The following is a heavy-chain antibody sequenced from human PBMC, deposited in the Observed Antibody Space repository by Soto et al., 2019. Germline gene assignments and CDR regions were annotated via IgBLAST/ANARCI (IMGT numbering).Heavy chain of an antibody. CDR3: VRDRDLYRDMFHADL. V-gene: IGHV3-48*02. CDR1: GFTFRSYA. CDR2: INTDGSGT. D-gene: IGHD3-10*02. J-gene: IGHJ4*01. Sequence: PGGSLRLSCAASGFTFRSYAMSWVRQAPGKGLVWVSRINTDGSGTSYADSVRGRFTISADNAENSVILQMNSLRDEDSAVYFCVRDRDLYRDMFHADLWGQGTLVTVSS.